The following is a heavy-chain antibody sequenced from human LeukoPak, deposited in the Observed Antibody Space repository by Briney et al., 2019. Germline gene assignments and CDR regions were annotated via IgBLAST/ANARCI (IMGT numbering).Heavy chain of an antibody. CDR1: GFTFSTYG. Sequence: GGSLRLSCAASGFTFSTYGMHWVRQAPGKGLEWVAIIWYDGTNKYYADSVKGRFTISRDDSKNTLYLQMNSLRAEDTAVYYCARDQGITARLFEYWGQGTLATVSS. CDR3: ARDQGITARLFEY. V-gene: IGHV3-33*01. CDR2: IWYDGTNK. J-gene: IGHJ4*02. D-gene: IGHD6-6*01.